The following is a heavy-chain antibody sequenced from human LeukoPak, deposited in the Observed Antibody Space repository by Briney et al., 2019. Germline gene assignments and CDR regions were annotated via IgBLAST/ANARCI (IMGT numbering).Heavy chain of an antibody. D-gene: IGHD3-9*01. CDR2: INSDGSST. J-gene: IGHJ3*02. CDR1: GFTFSSYW. V-gene: IGHV3-74*01. Sequence: GRSLRLSCAASGFTFSSYWMHWVRQAPGKGLVWVSRINSDGSSTSYADSVKGRFTISRDNAKNTLYLQMNSLRAEDTAVYYCARAVYDILTGFQFDAFDIWGQGTMVTVSS. CDR3: ARAVYDILTGFQFDAFDI.